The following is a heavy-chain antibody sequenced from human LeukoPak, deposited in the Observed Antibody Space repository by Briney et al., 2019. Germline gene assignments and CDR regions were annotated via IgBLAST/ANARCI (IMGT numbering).Heavy chain of an antibody. CDR3: ARTPRGSYYVGCFDY. CDR2: IRYDGVNK. V-gene: IGHV3-30*02. J-gene: IGHJ4*02. Sequence: GGSLRLSCAAFGFTFTSYGMHWVRQAPAKGLEWVAFIRYDGVNKYYADSVKGRFTISRDNSKNTLYLQMNSLRAEDTAVYYCARTPRGSYYVGCFDYWGQGTLVTVSS. D-gene: IGHD1-26*01. CDR1: GFTFTSYG.